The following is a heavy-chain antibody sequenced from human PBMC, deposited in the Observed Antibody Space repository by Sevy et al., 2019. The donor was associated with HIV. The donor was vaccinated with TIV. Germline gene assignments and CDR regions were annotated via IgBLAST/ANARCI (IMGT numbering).Heavy chain of an antibody. V-gene: IGHV5-51*01. CDR3: ARVPHDILTGYFDY. CDR2: IYPGDSDT. CDR1: GYTFTTYW. J-gene: IGHJ4*02. D-gene: IGHD3-9*01. Sequence: GESLKISCKVSGYTFTTYWIAWVRQMPGKGLEWMGVIYPGDSDTRYSPSFQGQVTMSVDKSITIAYLQWSSLKASDTGMYYCARVPHDILTGYFDYWGQGTLVTVSS.